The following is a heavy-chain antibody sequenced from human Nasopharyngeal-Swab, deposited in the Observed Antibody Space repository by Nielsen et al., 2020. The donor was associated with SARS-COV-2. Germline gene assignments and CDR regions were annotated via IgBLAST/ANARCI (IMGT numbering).Heavy chain of an antibody. V-gene: IGHV4-30-2*01. D-gene: IGHD2-2*03. CDR1: GGSISSGGYS. J-gene: IGHJ3*02. Sequence: SETLSLTCAVSGGSISSGGYSWSWIQQPPGKGLEWIGYIYHSGSTYYNPSLKSRVTISVDRSKNQFSLKLSSVTAADTAVYYCAGYCSSTSCYKDDAFDIWGQGTMVTVSS. CDR3: AGYCSSTSCYKDDAFDI. CDR2: IYHSGST.